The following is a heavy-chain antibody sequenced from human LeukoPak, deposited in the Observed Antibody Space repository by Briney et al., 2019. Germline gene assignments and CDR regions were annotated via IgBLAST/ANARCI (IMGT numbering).Heavy chain of an antibody. D-gene: IGHD4-17*01. CDR2: ISYSGNT. Sequence: SETLSLTCSVSGDSISRHYWCWIRQPPGKGLEWIGYISYSGNTRYNPSFQSRVTISMEMSKTHFSLKLTSVTAADTAVYYCTRLLNNDNAGDPDTFDIWGPGTMVTVSS. CDR3: TRLLNNDNAGDPDTFDI. J-gene: IGHJ3*02. CDR1: GDSISRHY. V-gene: IGHV4-59*08.